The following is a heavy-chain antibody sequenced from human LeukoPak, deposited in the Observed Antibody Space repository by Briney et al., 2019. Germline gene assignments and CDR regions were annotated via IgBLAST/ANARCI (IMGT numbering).Heavy chain of an antibody. CDR1: GFTFSGSA. CDR3: AKVGGAIFGVVIRGYFDY. Sequence: GGSLRLSCAASGFTFSGSAMHWVRQASGKGLEWVGRIRSKANSYATAYAASVKGRFTISRDDSKNTAYLQMNSLKTEDTAVYYCAKVGGAIFGVVIRGYFDYWGQGTLVTVSS. D-gene: IGHD3-3*01. V-gene: IGHV3-73*01. CDR2: IRSKANSYAT. J-gene: IGHJ4*02.